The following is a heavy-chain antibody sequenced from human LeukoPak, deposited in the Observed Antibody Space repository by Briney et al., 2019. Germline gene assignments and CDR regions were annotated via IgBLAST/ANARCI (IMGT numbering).Heavy chain of an antibody. V-gene: IGHV4-4*07. CDR1: GDSISNNY. CDR2: VYSDGVT. CDR3: ARISSGSSWYWFDP. J-gene: IGHJ5*02. Sequence: PSETLSLTCTVSGDSISNNYWSWIRQPAGQGLEWIGRVYSDGVTRYHPSLKSRVTIPVDMSNNRFSLTVNSATAADTAVYYCARISSGSSWYWFDPWGQGTLVTVSS. D-gene: IGHD6-13*01.